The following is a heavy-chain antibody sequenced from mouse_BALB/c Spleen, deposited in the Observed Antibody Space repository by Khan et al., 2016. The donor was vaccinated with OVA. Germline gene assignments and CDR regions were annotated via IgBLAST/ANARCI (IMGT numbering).Heavy chain of an antibody. CDR3: ARAYYRYDGYYAMDY. Sequence: VQLVESGPGLVAPSQSLSITCTVSGFSLSRYNIHWVRQPPGKGLEWLGMIWGGGGTDYNSTLKSRLSIRKDNSKSQVFLKMNSLQTDDTAMYYCARAYYRYDGYYAMDYWGQGTPGTVSS. V-gene: IGHV2-6-4*01. J-gene: IGHJ4*01. D-gene: IGHD2-14*01. CDR1: GFSLSRYN. CDR2: IWGGGGT.